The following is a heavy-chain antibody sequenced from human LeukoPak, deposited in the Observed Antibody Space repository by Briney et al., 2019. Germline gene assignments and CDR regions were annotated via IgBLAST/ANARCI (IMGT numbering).Heavy chain of an antibody. J-gene: IGHJ4*02. V-gene: IGHV3-74*03. CDR2: INSDESIT. CDR3: ARDSQAVAGILFLRWRYFDY. D-gene: IGHD6-19*01. Sequence: GGSLRLSCVASGFTFSSYWMHWVRQVPGKGLVWVSRINSDESITTYADSVKGRFTISRDNAKNTLYLQMNSLRAEDTAVYYCARDSQAVAGILFLRWRYFDYWGQGTLVTVSS. CDR1: GFTFSSYW.